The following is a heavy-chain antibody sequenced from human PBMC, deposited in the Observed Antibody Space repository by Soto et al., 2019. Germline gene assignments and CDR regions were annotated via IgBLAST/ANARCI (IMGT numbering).Heavy chain of an antibody. J-gene: IGHJ5*02. V-gene: IGHV1-69*04. D-gene: IGHD6-13*01. CDR1: GGTFSSYT. Sequence: GASVKVSCKASGGTFSSYTISWVRQAPGQGLEWMGRIIPILGIANYAQKFQGRVTITADKSTSTAYMELSSLRSEDTAVYYCARDEIGIAAAGHKYNWFDPWGQGTLVTVSS. CDR2: IIPILGIA. CDR3: ARDEIGIAAAGHKYNWFDP.